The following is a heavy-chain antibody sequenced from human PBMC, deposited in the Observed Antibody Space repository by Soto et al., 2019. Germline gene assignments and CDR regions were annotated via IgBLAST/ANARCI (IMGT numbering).Heavy chain of an antibody. CDR1: GFTLSSYW. V-gene: IGHV3-7*01. Sequence: PGGSLRLSCAASGFTLSSYWMSWVRQAPGRGLEWVANIKQDGSDKYYLDSMRGRFTISRDNAKNSVYLEVNSLGVEDTAIYYCARGAYSSGWYPDYFDYWGQGTPVTVSS. J-gene: IGHJ4*02. CDR3: ARGAYSSGWYPDYFDY. CDR2: IKQDGSDK. D-gene: IGHD6-19*01.